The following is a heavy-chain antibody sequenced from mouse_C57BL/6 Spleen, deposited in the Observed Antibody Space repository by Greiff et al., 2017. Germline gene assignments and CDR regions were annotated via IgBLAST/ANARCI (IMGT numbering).Heavy chain of an antibody. D-gene: IGHD4-1*01. V-gene: IGHV3-6*01. Sequence: EVKLQESGPGLVKPSQSLSLTCSVTGYSITSGYYWNWIRQFPGNKLEWMGYISYDGSNNYNPSLKNRISITRDTSKNQFFLKLNSVTTEDTATYYCAREGWDRYFDYWGQGTTLTVSS. J-gene: IGHJ2*01. CDR1: GYSITSGYY. CDR2: ISYDGSN. CDR3: AREGWDRYFDY.